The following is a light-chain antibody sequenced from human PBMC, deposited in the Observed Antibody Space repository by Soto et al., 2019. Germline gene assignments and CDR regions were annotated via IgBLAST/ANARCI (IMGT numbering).Light chain of an antibody. Sequence: AIRMTQSPSSFSASTGDRVTITCRASQGISSYLAWYQQKPGKAPKLLIYAASTLQSGVPSRFSGSGSGTDFTLTISCLQSEDFATYYCQQYYSYPLTVGGGTKVEI. V-gene: IGKV1-8*01. CDR1: QGISSY. CDR3: QQYYSYPLT. J-gene: IGKJ4*01. CDR2: AAS.